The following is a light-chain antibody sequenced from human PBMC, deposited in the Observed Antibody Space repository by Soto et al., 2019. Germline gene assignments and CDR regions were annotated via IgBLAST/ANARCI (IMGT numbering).Light chain of an antibody. V-gene: IGLV9-49*01. J-gene: IGLJ2*01. Sequence: QLVLTQPPSASASLGASVTLTCTLSSGYSNYKVDWYQQRPGKGPRFVMRVGTGGIEGSKGDGIPDRFSVLGSGLNRSLTIKNIQEEDESDYHCGADHGSGSNFVVVFGGGTKVT. CDR3: GADHGSGSNFVVV. CDR2: VGTGGIEG. CDR1: SGYSNYK.